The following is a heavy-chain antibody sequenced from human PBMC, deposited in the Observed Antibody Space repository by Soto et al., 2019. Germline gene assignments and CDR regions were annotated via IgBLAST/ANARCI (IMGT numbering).Heavy chain of an antibody. CDR1: GYTFTSYG. D-gene: IGHD6-19*01. CDR3: ARDNIAVAGNDLDY. CDR2: ISAYNGNT. V-gene: IGHV1-18*01. Sequence: ASVKVSCKTSGYTFTSYGISWVRQAAGQGLEWMGWISAYNGNTNYAQKLQGRVTMTTDTSTSTAYMELRSLRSDDTAVYYCARDNIAVAGNDLDYWGQGTLVTVSS. J-gene: IGHJ4*02.